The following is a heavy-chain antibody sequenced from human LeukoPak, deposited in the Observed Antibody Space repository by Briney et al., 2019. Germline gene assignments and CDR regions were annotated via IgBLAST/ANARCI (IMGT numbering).Heavy chain of an antibody. V-gene: IGHV3-23*01. CDR2: ISGSGDRT. J-gene: IGHJ4*02. CDR3: AKGYYGSGSYGWFDY. D-gene: IGHD3-10*01. CDR1: GFTSSSSA. Sequence: GGSLRLSCAASGFTSSSSAMNWVRQAPGKGLEWVSTISGSGDRTYYADSVKGRFTISRDNSKNTLFLQMNSLRAEDTAVYYCAKGYYGSGSYGWFDYWGQGTLVTVSS.